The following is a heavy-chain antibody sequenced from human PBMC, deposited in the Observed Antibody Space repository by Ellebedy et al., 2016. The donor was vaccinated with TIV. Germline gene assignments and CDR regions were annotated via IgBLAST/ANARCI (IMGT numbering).Heavy chain of an antibody. CDR1: GFTFSSSV. Sequence: GESLKISCAASGFTFSSSVLSWVRQAPGKGLEWVSAINARTGIAHYADPVKGRFTTSRDNYKSTLYLQMNSLRAEDSALYYCASPGDIDYWGQGTLVTVSA. CDR2: INARTGIA. V-gene: IGHV3-23*01. CDR3: ASPGDIDY. D-gene: IGHD7-27*01. J-gene: IGHJ4*02.